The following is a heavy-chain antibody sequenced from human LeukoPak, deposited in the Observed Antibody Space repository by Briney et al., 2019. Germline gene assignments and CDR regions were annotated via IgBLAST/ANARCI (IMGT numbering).Heavy chain of an antibody. CDR2: INHSGST. CDR1: SGSFSGYY. V-gene: IGHV4-34*01. D-gene: IGHD4-17*01. J-gene: IGHJ6*02. Sequence: PSETLSLTCAVYSGSFSGYYWSWIRQPPGKGLEWIGEINHSGSTNYNPSLKSRVTISVDTSKNQFSLKLSSVTAADTAVYYCATSPFYGDYYYGMDVWGQGTTVTVSS. CDR3: ATSPFYGDYYYGMDV.